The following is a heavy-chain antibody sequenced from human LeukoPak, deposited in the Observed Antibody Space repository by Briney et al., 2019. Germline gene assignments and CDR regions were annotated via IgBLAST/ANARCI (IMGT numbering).Heavy chain of an antibody. D-gene: IGHD2-15*01. CDR2: ISGSGGST. CDR3: AKVPRYCSGGSCYGGRFDY. J-gene: IGHJ4*02. Sequence: GGSLTLSCAASGFTFSSYAMSWVRQAPGKGLEWVSAISGSGGSTYYADSVKGRFTISRDNSRDTLYLQMDSLRAEDTAVYYCAKVPRYCSGGSCYGGRFDYWGQGTLVTVSS. V-gene: IGHV3-23*01. CDR1: GFTFSSYA.